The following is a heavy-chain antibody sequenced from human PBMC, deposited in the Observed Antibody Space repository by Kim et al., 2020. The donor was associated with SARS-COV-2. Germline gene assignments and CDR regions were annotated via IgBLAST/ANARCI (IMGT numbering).Heavy chain of an antibody. V-gene: IGHV4-34*01. D-gene: IGHD4-17*01. CDR3: ARGSAGSTETASSYYFLDV. Sequence: SETLSLTCAVYGGSFSPFYWSWIRQPPGKGLEWIGEINHSGRTHYNLSLESRLTMSVDTSKNQFSLKVRSLTAADTAVYYCARGSAGSTETASSYYFLDVWGKGTTVTVSS. CDR2: INHSGRT. J-gene: IGHJ6*03. CDR1: GGSFSPFY.